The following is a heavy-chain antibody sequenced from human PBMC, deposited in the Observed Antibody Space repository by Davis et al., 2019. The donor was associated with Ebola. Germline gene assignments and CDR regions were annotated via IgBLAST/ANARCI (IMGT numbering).Heavy chain of an antibody. J-gene: IGHJ4*02. Sequence: ASVKVSCKASGYTFTGYYMHWVRQAPGQGLEWMGWINPNSGGTNYAQKFQGWVTMTRDTSISTAYMELSRLRSDDTAVYYCARDDRDGYPYNYFDYWGQGTLVTVSS. V-gene: IGHV1-2*04. CDR1: GYTFTGYY. D-gene: IGHD5-24*01. CDR3: ARDDRDGYPYNYFDY. CDR2: INPNSGGT.